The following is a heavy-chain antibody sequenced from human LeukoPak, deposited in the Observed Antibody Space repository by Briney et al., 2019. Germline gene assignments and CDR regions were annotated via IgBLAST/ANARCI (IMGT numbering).Heavy chain of an antibody. Sequence: GGSLRLSCAASGFTFSSYWMHWVRQAPGKGLVWVSRINSDGSSTSYADSVKGRFTISRDNAKKSLYLQMNSLRAEDTAVYYCAGPMGPAAIFGFDYWGQGTLVTVSS. D-gene: IGHD2-2*01. CDR3: AGPMGPAAIFGFDY. CDR1: GFTFSSYW. V-gene: IGHV3-74*01. J-gene: IGHJ4*02. CDR2: INSDGSST.